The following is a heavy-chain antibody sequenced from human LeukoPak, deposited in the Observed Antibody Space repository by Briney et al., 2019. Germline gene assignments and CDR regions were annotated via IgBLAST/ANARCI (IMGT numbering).Heavy chain of an antibody. J-gene: IGHJ4*02. D-gene: IGHD6-6*01. CDR2: ISSSSSYI. CDR1: GFTFSSYS. V-gene: IGHV3-21*01. CDR3: ARDTGTSYLSSFDY. Sequence: GGSLRLSCAASGFTFSSYSMNWVRQAPGKGLEGVSSISSSSSYIYYADSVKGRFTISRDNSKNTLYLQMNSLRAADTAVYYCARDTGTSYLSSFDYWGQGTLVTVSS.